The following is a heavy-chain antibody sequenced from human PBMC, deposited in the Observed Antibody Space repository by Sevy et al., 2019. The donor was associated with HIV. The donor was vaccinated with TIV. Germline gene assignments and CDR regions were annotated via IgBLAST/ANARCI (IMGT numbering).Heavy chain of an antibody. CDR1: GGIFRSNA. Sequence: ASVKVSCKASGGIFRSNAISWVRQAPGQGLEWMGGIIAVFGTTNYAQKFQGRVTVTADEAMSTAYMELSSLRSEDTAVYYCARDKYYYVSGSFDYWGQGTQVTVSS. CDR2: IIAVFGTT. D-gene: IGHD3-10*01. V-gene: IGHV1-69*13. CDR3: ARDKYYYVSGSFDY. J-gene: IGHJ4*01.